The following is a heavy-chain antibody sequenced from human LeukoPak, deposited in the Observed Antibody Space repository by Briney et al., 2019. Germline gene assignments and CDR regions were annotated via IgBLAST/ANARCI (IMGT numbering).Heavy chain of an antibody. CDR3: ARLEGLVGATRWFDP. J-gene: IGHJ5*02. CDR2: IYPGDSDT. CDR1: GDSFTSYW. V-gene: IGHV5-51*01. D-gene: IGHD1-26*01. Sequence: GESLKISCKGSGDSFTSYWIGWVRQMPGKGLEWMGIIYPGDSDTRYSPSFQGQVTISADKSISTAYLQWSSPKASDTAMYYCARLEGLVGATRWFDPWGQGTLVTVSS.